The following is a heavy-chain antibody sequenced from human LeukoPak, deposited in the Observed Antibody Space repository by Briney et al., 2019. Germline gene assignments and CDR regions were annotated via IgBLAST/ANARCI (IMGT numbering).Heavy chain of an antibody. Sequence: GRSLRLSCAASGFTFSSYAMHWVRQAPGKGLEWVAVVSYDGSNKYYADSVKGRFTISRDNSKNTLFLQMNSLRAEDTAVYYCAKDYSYYYDSSLGDWGQGTLVTDSS. V-gene: IGHV3-30-3*01. CDR1: GFTFSSYA. J-gene: IGHJ4*02. CDR3: AKDYSYYYDSSLGD. CDR2: VSYDGSNK. D-gene: IGHD3-22*01.